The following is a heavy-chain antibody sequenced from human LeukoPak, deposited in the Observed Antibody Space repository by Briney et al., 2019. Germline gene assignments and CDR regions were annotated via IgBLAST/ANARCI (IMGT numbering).Heavy chain of an antibody. V-gene: IGHV1-18*01. CDR3: ARDCIGCHGFDY. J-gene: IGHJ4*02. D-gene: IGHD2-15*01. CDR1: GYTFTNYG. Sequence: ASVKVSCKASGYTFTNYGISWVRQAPGQVLEWMGWVSAYADDTNYVQKFQGRITMTTDTSTSTAYVELRSLRSDDTAVYYCARDCIGCHGFDYWGQGTLVTVSS. CDR2: VSAYADDT.